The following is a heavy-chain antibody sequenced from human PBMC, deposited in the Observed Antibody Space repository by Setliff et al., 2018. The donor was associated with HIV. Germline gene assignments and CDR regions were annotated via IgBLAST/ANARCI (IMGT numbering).Heavy chain of an antibody. CDR3: ARDGEYFDN. V-gene: IGHV4-4*07. Sequence: SETLSLTCYVTDDPISSYYWSWVRQPAGKGLEWIGWIYTNETLNYNPSLKSRVTTSLDTSKNQFSLRLTSVAAADTAVYYCARDGEYFDNWGQGILVTVSS. J-gene: IGHJ4*02. CDR2: IYTNETL. CDR1: DDPISSYY.